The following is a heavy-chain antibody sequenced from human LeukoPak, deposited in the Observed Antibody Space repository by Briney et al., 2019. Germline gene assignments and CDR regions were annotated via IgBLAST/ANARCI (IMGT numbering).Heavy chain of an antibody. Sequence: ASVKVSCKASGGTFSSYAISWVRQAPGQGLEWMGGIIPIFGTANYAQKFQGRVTITADKSTSTAYMELSSLRSEDTAVYYCAKCGYSGYEPPYYYYYMDVWGKGTTVTISS. D-gene: IGHD5-12*01. J-gene: IGHJ6*03. CDR1: GGTFSSYA. V-gene: IGHV1-69*06. CDR3: AKCGYSGYEPPYYYYYMDV. CDR2: IIPIFGTA.